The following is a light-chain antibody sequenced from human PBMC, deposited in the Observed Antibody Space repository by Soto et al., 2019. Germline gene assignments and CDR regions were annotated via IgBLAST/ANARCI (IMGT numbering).Light chain of an antibody. J-gene: IGKJ1*01. V-gene: IGKV1-5*01. CDR2: DTS. CDR3: QQYNTYWK. Sequence: IQMTQSPSTLSASVGDRVTITCRASQSVSDWLAWYQQKPGNPPKLLIYDTSRLESAVPSRFSASGSGTEFTLTISGLQPDDFATYYCQQYNTYWKCGQGTKGDIK. CDR1: QSVSDW.